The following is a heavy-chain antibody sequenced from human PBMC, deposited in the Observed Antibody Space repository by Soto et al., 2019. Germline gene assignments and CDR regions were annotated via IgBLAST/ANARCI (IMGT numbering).Heavy chain of an antibody. D-gene: IGHD4-4*01. CDR2: INHSGRN. CDR1: GGSFSGYY. CDR3: ARCGPYSNYVYYYYGMDV. J-gene: IGHJ6*02. V-gene: IGHV4-34*01. Sequence: SETLSLTCAVYGGSFSGYYWSWIRQPPGKGLEWIGEINHSGRNNYNPSLKSRVTISVDTSKNQFPLRLSSVTAADTAVYYCARCGPYSNYVYYYYGMDVWGQGTTVTVSS.